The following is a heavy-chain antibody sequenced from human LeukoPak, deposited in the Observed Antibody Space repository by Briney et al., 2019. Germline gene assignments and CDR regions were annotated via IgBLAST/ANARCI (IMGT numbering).Heavy chain of an antibody. Sequence: GASVKVSCKASGYTFTSYYIHWVRQAPGQGLEWMGIINPGGGRATYAQKFQGRVTMTRDASTSTAYMEVSSLRSEDTAVYYRATGIGTLWSGYYHDYWGQGTLVTVSS. CDR1: GYTFTSYY. J-gene: IGHJ4*02. V-gene: IGHV1-46*01. CDR3: ATGIGTLWSGYYHDY. CDR2: INPGGGRA. D-gene: IGHD3-3*01.